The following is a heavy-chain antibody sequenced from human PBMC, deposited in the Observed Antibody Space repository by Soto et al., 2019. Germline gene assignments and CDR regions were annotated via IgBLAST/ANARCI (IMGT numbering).Heavy chain of an antibody. J-gene: IGHJ4*02. CDR3: MNLYSYGSGSYYK. Sequence: EVQLLESGGGLVQPGGSLGLSCAASGFTFSTYAMGWVRQAPGKGLEWVSGKSGSGGRTYYADSVKGRFTISRDNAKNTLYLQMNSRRAEDTAVYYCMNLYSYGSGSYYKWGQGTLVTVSS. CDR1: GFTFSTYA. D-gene: IGHD3-10*01. CDR2: KSGSGGRT. V-gene: IGHV3-23*01.